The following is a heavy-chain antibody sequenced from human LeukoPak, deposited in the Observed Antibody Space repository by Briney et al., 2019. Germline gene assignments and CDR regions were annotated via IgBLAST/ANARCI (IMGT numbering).Heavy chain of an antibody. CDR1: GFTFSSYG. CDR2: ISYDGSNK. V-gene: IGHV3-30*18. D-gene: IGHD6-19*01. CDR3: AKGGKWSSDWISPYDY. Sequence: GGSLRLSCAASGFTFSSYGMHWVRQAPGKGLEWVAVISYDGSNKYYADSVKGRFTISRDNSKNTLYLQMESLRSEDTAVYYCAKGGKWSSDWISPYDYWGQGTLVTVSS. J-gene: IGHJ4*02.